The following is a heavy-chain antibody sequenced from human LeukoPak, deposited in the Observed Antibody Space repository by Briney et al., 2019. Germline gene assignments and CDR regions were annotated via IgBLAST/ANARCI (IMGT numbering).Heavy chain of an antibody. V-gene: IGHV4-59*08. D-gene: IGHD6-19*01. CDR3: ARHRGSGWYRVYFDY. CDR2: IYYSGST. Sequence: SETLSLTCTVSGGSISSYYWSWIRQPPGKGLEWIGYIYYSGSTNYNPSLKSRVTISVDTSKNQFSLKLSSVTAADTAVYYCARHRGSGWYRVYFDYWGQGTLVTVSS. J-gene: IGHJ4*02. CDR1: GGSISSYY.